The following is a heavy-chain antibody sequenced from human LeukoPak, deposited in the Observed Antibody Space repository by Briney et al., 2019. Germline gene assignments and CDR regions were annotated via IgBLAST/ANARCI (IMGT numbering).Heavy chain of an antibody. D-gene: IGHD4-17*01. V-gene: IGHV3-33*01. CDR3: ARDGGYGEILRYYFDY. J-gene: IGHJ4*02. CDR1: GFTFSSYG. Sequence: GRSLRLSCAASGFTFSSYGMHWVRQAPGKGLEWVAVIWYDGSNKYYADSVKGRFTISRDNSKNTLYLQMHSLRAEDTDVYYCARDGGYGEILRYYFDYWGQGTLVPVSS. CDR2: IWYDGSNK.